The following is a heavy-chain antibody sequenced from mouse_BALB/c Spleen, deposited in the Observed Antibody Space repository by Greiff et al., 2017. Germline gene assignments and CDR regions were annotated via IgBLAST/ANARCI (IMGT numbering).Heavy chain of an antibody. CDR2: INPGSGGT. CDR1: GYAFTHYL. J-gene: IGHJ3*01. Sequence: QVQLQQSGAELVRPGTSVKVSCKASGYAFTHYLIEWVKQRPGQGLEWIGVINPGSGGTNYNEKFKGKATLPADKSSSTAYMQLSSLTSDDSAVYFCAREEYGRFAYWGQGTLVTVAA. CDR3: AREEYGRFAY. V-gene: IGHV1-54*01. D-gene: IGHD5-1*01.